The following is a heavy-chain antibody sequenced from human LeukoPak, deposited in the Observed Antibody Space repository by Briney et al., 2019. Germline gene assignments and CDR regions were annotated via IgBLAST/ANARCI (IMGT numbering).Heavy chain of an antibody. V-gene: IGHV3-74*01. D-gene: IGHD4-23*01. Sequence: GGSLRLSCAVSGFTFSSYWMHWVRQAPGKGLVWVSRIDRDGSRINYADSVKGRFTISRDNSKNTLYLQMNSLRAEDTAVYYCARDIPYGGNSIEDYWGQGTLVTVSS. CDR2: IDRDGSRI. CDR3: ARDIPYGGNSIEDY. J-gene: IGHJ4*02. CDR1: GFTFSSYW.